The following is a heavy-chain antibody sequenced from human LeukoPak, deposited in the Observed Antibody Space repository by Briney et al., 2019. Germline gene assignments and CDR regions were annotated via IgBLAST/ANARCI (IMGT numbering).Heavy chain of an antibody. CDR3: AKDAVAPGSGGDYFDY. CDR2: ITGNGGST. CDR1: GFTFSGNA. D-gene: IGHD3-10*01. Sequence: GGSLRLSCAASGFTFSGNAMSWVRQAPGKGLEWVSVITGNGGSTYYADSVKGRFTISRDNSKNTLSLQMNSLRAEDTAVYYCAKDAVAPGSGGDYFDYWGQGTLVTVSS. J-gene: IGHJ4*02. V-gene: IGHV3-23*01.